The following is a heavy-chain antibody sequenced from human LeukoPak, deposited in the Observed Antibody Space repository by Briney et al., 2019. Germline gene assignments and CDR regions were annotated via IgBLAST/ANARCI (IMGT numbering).Heavy chain of an antibody. CDR2: IYDSGST. J-gene: IGHJ5*02. CDR3: ARDRTGNNWFDP. CDR1: GGSISSGNW. D-gene: IGHD1-1*01. V-gene: IGHV4-4*02. Sequence: SGTLSLTCAVSGGSISSGNWWSWVRQPPGKGLEWIGEIYDSGSTNYNPSLKSRVTISVDTSKNQFSLKLSPVTAADTAVYYCARDRTGNNWFDPWGQGTLVTVSS.